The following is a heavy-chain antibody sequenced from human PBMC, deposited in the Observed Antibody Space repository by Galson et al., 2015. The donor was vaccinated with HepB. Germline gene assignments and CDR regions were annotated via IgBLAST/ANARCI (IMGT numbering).Heavy chain of an antibody. CDR2: INSKGSGT. J-gene: IGHJ6*02. CDR3: ARDGGIHGAYYYGMDV. D-gene: IGHD3-16*01. V-gene: IGHV3-74*01. CDR1: GFTFGSYW. Sequence: SLRLSCAASGFTFGSYWMSWFRQAPGKGLGWVSRINSKGSGTTYADSVTVRFTISRDSAKYTLYLQMNSLRAEDTDVYDYARDGGIHGAYYYGMDVWGQGTTVTVSS.